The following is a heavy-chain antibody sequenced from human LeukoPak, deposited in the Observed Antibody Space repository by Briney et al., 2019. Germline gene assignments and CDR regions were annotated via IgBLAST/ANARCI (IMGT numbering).Heavy chain of an antibody. D-gene: IGHD6-19*01. Sequence: GGSLRLSCAASGFTFSNLPMSWVRQAPGKGLESVSAISANSAGTFYADSVKGRFTISRDNSKSTLYLQMSSLRAEDTALYYCVKCLSSGCFTGSDYWGQGTLVTVSS. V-gene: IGHV3-23*01. J-gene: IGHJ4*02. CDR1: GFTFSNLP. CDR3: VKCLSSGCFTGSDY. CDR2: ISANSAGT.